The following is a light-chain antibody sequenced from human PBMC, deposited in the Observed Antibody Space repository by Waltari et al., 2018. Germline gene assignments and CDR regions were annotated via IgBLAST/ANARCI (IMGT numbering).Light chain of an antibody. CDR3: SSYTDIGTLVL. Sequence: QSALTQPASVSGSPGQSVTLSCTGTTSDVGGFDFVSCYRQRPSRDIRLMIYDVSIRPSGVSTRFSGSKSGNTASLTISGLQAEDEADYYCSSYTDIGTLVLFGGGTKLTVL. V-gene: IGLV2-14*03. CDR1: TSDVGGFDF. J-gene: IGLJ3*02. CDR2: DVS.